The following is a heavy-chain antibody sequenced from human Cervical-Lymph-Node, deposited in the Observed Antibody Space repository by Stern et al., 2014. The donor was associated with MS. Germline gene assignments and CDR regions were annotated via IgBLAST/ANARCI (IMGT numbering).Heavy chain of an antibody. Sequence: AQLVESGGGLVKPGGSLRLSCAASGFTFSSYSMNWVRQAPGKGLEWVSSISSSSSYIYYADSVKGRFTISRDNAKNSLYLQMNSLRAEDTAVYYCARDQGGKYYDSSGYYSDAFDIWGQGTMVTVSS. CDR3: ARDQGGKYYDSSGYYSDAFDI. D-gene: IGHD3-22*01. J-gene: IGHJ3*02. V-gene: IGHV3-21*01. CDR2: ISSSSSYI. CDR1: GFTFSSYS.